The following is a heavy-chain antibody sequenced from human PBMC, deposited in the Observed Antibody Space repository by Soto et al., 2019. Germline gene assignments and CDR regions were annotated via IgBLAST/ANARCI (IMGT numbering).Heavy chain of an antibody. J-gene: IGHJ4*02. CDR2: IHYSGST. V-gene: IGHV4-59*12. CDR3: ARDHYGDDDY. CDR1: GDSISGYY. D-gene: IGHD4-17*01. Sequence: SETLSLTCIVSGDSISGYYLSWIRQPPGKGLEWIGYIHYSGSTNYNPSLNSRVTISQDTSHNQFSLKLSSVTAADTAVYYCARDHYGDDDYWGQGTLVTVSS.